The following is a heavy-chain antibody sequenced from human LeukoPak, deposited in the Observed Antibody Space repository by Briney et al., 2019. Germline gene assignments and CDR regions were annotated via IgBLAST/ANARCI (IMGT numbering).Heavy chain of an antibody. CDR3: AKMYYDSSGHFDY. CDR1: GFTFSSYA. J-gene: IGHJ4*02. CDR2: SSGSGGST. V-gene: IGHV3-23*01. D-gene: IGHD3-22*01. Sequence: GGSLRLSCAAPGFTFSSYAMSWVRQAPGKGLEWVSASSGSGGSTYNADSVKGRFTISRDNSKDTLYLQMNSLRAEDTAVYYCAKMYYDSSGHFDYWGQGTLVTVSS.